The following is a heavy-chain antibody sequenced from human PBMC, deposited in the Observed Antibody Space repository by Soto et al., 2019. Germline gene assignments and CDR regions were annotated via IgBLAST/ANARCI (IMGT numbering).Heavy chain of an antibody. CDR3: TKDHNEIHYYYGLDV. CDR2: IQSKTDGGAT. J-gene: IGHJ6*02. V-gene: IGHV3-15*01. CDR1: GFSFSNAW. D-gene: IGHD5-18*01. Sequence: GGSLRLSCEASGFSFSNAWMTWVRQAPGKGLEWVGRIQSKTDGGATDYAAPVKGRFTISRDDSKNTVYLQMNSLKSEDTAVYYCTKDHNEIHYYYGLDVWGQGTTVTVSS.